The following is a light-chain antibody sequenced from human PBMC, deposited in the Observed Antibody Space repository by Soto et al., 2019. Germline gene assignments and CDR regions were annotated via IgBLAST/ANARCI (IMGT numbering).Light chain of an antibody. J-gene: IGKJ1*01. CDR2: DAS. CDR3: QQYNSYSWT. Sequence: DIPMTQSPSTLSASVGDRVTITCRASQSISSWLAWYQQKPGKAPKLLIYDASSLESGVPSRFSGSGSGTEFTLTISSLQPDDFATYDCQQYNSYSWTFGKGTKVEIK. CDR1: QSISSW. V-gene: IGKV1-5*01.